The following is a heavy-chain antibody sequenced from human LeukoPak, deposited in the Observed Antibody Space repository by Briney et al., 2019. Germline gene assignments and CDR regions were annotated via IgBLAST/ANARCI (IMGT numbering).Heavy chain of an antibody. CDR2: ISGSGGST. Sequence: GGSLRLSCAASGFTFSSYAMSWVRQAPGKGLEWVSAISGSGGSTYYADSVKGRFTISRDNSKNTLYLQMNSLRAKDTAVYYCAKDPRIAAAGMLDYWGQGTLVTVSS. CDR3: AKDPRIAAAGMLDY. CDR1: GFTFSSYA. J-gene: IGHJ4*02. V-gene: IGHV3-23*01. D-gene: IGHD6-13*01.